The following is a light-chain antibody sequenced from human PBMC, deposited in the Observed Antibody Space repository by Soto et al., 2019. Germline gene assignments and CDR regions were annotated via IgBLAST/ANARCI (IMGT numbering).Light chain of an antibody. CDR3: SSFAGNNNLV. V-gene: IGLV2-8*01. Sequence: QSALTQPPCASGSRGQSVTISCTGTSSDVGGYNYVSWYQQHPGKAPKLMISEVSKRPSGVPDRFSGSKSGNMASLTVSGLQAEDEADYYCSSFAGNNNLVFGGGTKLTVL. CDR2: EVS. CDR1: SSDVGGYNY. J-gene: IGLJ2*01.